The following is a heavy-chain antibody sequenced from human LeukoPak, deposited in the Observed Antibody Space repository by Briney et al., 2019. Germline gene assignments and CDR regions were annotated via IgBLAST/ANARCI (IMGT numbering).Heavy chain of an antibody. CDR3: ARGLRRVIGV. V-gene: IGHV4-34*01. CDR1: GGSFSGYY. CDR2: INHSGST. Sequence: SETLSLTSAVYGGSFSGYYWSWIRQPPGKGLEWIGEINHSGSTNYNPSLKSRVTISVDTSKNQFSLKLSSVTAADTAVYYCARGLRRVIGVWGKGTTVTVSS. D-gene: IGHD2-21*01. J-gene: IGHJ6*04.